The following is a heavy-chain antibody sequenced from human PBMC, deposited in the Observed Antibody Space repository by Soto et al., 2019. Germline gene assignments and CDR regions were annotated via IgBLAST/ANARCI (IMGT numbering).Heavy chain of an antibody. Sequence: ESLKISCKACGYNFTTYWSGWVRQKAGKGREWMGIIYPGDSDTRYSASFYGQVTMSADKSMNTAYLQWSSLQASDTAMYYCARHIRGDGLINYWFDPWGQGTLVTVSS. CDR1: GYNFTTYW. CDR3: ARHIRGDGLINYWFDP. V-gene: IGHV5-51*01. J-gene: IGHJ5*02. CDR2: IYPGDSDT. D-gene: IGHD1-1*01.